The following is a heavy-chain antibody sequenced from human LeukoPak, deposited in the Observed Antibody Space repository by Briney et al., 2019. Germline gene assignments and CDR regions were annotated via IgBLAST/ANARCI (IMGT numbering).Heavy chain of an antibody. CDR3: ARDFGDGSGYHDAFDV. D-gene: IGHD3-22*01. CDR2: IWYDGSTK. CDR1: GSTLSGCG. J-gene: IGHJ3*01. Sequence: PGRSLRLSCAASGSTLSGCGMHWVRQAPGKGLDCVAVIWYDGSTKYYADSVKGRFNISRDKSKNTLYLQMNSLRAEDTAVYYCARDFGDGSGYHDAFDVWGQGTMVTVSS. V-gene: IGHV3-33*01.